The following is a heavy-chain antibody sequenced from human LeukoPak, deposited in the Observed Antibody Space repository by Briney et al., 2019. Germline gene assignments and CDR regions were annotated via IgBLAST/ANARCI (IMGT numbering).Heavy chain of an antibody. J-gene: IGHJ6*02. D-gene: IGHD6-13*01. CDR2: IYPGDSDT. Sequence: GESLKISCKGSGYSFTSYWIGWVRQMPGKGLGWMGIIYPGDSDTRYSPSFQGQVTISADKSISTAYLQWSSLKASDTAMYYCARHGAAGRYYYGMDVWGQGTTVTVSS. CDR1: GYSFTSYW. CDR3: ARHGAAGRYYYGMDV. V-gene: IGHV5-51*01.